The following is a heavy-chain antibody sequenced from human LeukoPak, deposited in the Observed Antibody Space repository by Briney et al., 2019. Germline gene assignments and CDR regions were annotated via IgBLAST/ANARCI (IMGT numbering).Heavy chain of an antibody. J-gene: IGHJ4*02. D-gene: IGHD3-16*01. CDR2: IYQSGST. V-gene: IGHV4-38-2*02. CDR3: ARSEINDYNRY. Sequence: SETLSLTCSVSGYFIRSGYHWAWIRQSPGKGLEWIGSIYQSGSTYGNPSLRSRVTMSMDTSKNQFSLKMRPVTAADTAVYYCARSEINDYNRYWGQGILVTVSS. CDR1: GYFIRSGYH.